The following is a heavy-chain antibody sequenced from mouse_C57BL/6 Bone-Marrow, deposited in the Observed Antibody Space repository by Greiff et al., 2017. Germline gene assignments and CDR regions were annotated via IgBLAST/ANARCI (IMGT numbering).Heavy chain of an antibody. J-gene: IGHJ1*03. CDR1: GFTFSDAW. D-gene: IGHD1-1*01. Sequence: EVKLVESGGGLVQPGGSMKLSCAASGFTFSDAWMDWVRQSPEKGLEWVAEIRNKANNHATYYADSVKGRFTISRDDSKSRVYLQMNSLRAEDHGIYYCTRVGSSYDWYVDVWGTGTTVTVSS. CDR3: TRVGSSYDWYVDV. V-gene: IGHV6-6*01. CDR2: IRNKANNHAT.